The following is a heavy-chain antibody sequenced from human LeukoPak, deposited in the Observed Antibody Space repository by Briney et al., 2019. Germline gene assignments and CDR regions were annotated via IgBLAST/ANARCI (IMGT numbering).Heavy chain of an antibody. Sequence: PGGSLRLSCAASGFTFSSYGMHWVRQAPGKGLEWVAVIWYDGSNKYYADSVKGRFTISRDNSKNTLYLQMNSLRAEDTAVYYCARENYGDLYFDYWGQGTLVTVSS. D-gene: IGHD4-17*01. J-gene: IGHJ4*02. CDR1: GFTFSSYG. CDR2: IWYDGSNK. V-gene: IGHV3-33*01. CDR3: ARENYGDLYFDY.